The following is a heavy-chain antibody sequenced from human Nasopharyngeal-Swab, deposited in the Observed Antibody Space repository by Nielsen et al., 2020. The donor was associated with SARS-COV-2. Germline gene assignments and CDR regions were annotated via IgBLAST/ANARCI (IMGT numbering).Heavy chain of an antibody. CDR2: IYYSGST. D-gene: IGHD6-13*01. CDR1: SGSISSYY. CDR3: ARSEQQLVLDYYYYGMDV. Sequence: SETLSLTCTVSSGSISSYYWSWIRQPPGKGLEWIGYIYYSGSTNYNPSPKSRVTISVDTSKNQFSLKLSSVTAADTAVYYCARSEQQLVLDYYYYGMDVWGQGTTVTVSS. J-gene: IGHJ6*02. V-gene: IGHV4-59*13.